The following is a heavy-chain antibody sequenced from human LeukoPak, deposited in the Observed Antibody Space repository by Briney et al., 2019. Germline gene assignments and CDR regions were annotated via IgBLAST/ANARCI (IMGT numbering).Heavy chain of an antibody. Sequence: SETLSLTCTVSSGSISSYYWSWIRQPAGKGLEWIGRIYTSGSTNYNPSLKSRVTMSVDTSKNQFSLKLSSVTAADTAVYYCARSISYDSSGPFDYWGQGTLVTVSS. J-gene: IGHJ4*02. D-gene: IGHD3-22*01. CDR3: ARSISYDSSGPFDY. CDR1: SGSISSYY. CDR2: IYTSGST. V-gene: IGHV4-4*07.